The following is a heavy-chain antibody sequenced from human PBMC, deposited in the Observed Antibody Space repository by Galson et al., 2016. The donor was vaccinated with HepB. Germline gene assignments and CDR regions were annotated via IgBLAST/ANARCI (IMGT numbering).Heavy chain of an antibody. CDR2: INTGKGNT. Sequence: SVKVSCKASGYTFTNHAMHWVRQAPGQSLEWMGWINTGKGNTKYSQKFQDRVTITRDTSASTGYMELSNLRSEDTAVYFCARLSTSGTYVGYWGQGVLVTVSS. V-gene: IGHV1-3*04. CDR1: GYTFTNHA. CDR3: ARLSTSGTYVGY. D-gene: IGHD1-26*01. J-gene: IGHJ4*02.